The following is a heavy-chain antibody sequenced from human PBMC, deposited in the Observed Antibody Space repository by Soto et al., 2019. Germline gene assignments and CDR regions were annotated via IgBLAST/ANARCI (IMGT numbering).Heavy chain of an antibody. CDR2: INPSGGST. D-gene: IGHD5-12*01. V-gene: IGHV1-46*01. Sequence: QVQLMQSGAEVKKPGAPVKVSCKASGYTFTSYYMHWVRQAPGQGLEWMGIINPSGGSTTYAQKFQGRVTMTRDTSTSTVYMELSSLRSEDTAVYYCARGDIVAIFGMDVWGQGTTVTVSS. CDR1: GYTFTSYY. J-gene: IGHJ6*02. CDR3: ARGDIVAIFGMDV.